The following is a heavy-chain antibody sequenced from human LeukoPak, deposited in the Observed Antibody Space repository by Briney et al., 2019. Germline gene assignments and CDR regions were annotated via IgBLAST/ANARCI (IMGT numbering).Heavy chain of an antibody. Sequence: GGSLRLSCAASGFTVSSNYMSWVRQAPGKGLEWVSVIYSGGSTYYADSVKGRFTISRDNSKNTLYLQMNSLRAEDTAVYYCAKDMGANVDTATPDYWGQGTLVTVSS. D-gene: IGHD5-18*01. J-gene: IGHJ4*02. CDR2: IYSGGST. CDR1: GFTVSSNY. V-gene: IGHV3-66*02. CDR3: AKDMGANVDTATPDY.